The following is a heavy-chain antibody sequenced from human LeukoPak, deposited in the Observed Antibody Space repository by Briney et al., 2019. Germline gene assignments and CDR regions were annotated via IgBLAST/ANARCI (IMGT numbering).Heavy chain of an antibody. CDR3: AKEQRYCSGGSCHNWFDP. CDR2: ISYDRSNK. V-gene: IGHV3-30*18. CDR1: GFTFSGYG. Sequence: GGSLRLSCAASGFTFSGYGMHWVRQAPGKGLEWVAVISYDRSNKYYADSVKGRFSISRENSKNTLYLQMNSLRAEDTAVYYCAKEQRYCSGGSCHNWFDPWGQGTLVTVSS. D-gene: IGHD2-15*01. J-gene: IGHJ5*02.